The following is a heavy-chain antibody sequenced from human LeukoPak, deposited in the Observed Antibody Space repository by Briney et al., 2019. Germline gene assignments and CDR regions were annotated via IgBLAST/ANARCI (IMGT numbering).Heavy chain of an antibody. CDR3: ARDHNYGSGSSKDY. J-gene: IGHJ4*02. Sequence: GGSLRLSCAASGFTFSSYSMNWVRQAPGKGLEWVAVISYDGSNKYYADSVKGRFTISRDNSKNTLYLQMNSLRAEDTAVYYCARDHNYGSGSSKDYWGQGTLVTVSS. CDR2: ISYDGSNK. CDR1: GFTFSSYS. V-gene: IGHV3-30*03. D-gene: IGHD3-10*01.